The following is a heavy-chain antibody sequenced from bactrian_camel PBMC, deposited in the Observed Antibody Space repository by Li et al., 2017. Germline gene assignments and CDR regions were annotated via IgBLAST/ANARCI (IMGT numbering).Heavy chain of an antibody. V-gene: IGHV3S1*01. CDR2: FYTGGGSP. D-gene: IGHD4*01. J-gene: IGHJ4*01. CDR3: AKGSYYSDYVRDPNII. Sequence: HVQLVESGGGSVQPGGSLRLSCTASEYSYSSNCMGWFRQAPGKEREAVATFYTGGGSPEYADSVKGRFTISRDNAKNTLYLQLNSLKTEDTAMYYCAKGSYYSDYVRDPNIIRGQGTQVTVS. CDR1: EYSYSSNC.